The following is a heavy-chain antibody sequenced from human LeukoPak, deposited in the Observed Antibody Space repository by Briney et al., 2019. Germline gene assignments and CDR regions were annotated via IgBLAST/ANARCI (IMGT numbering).Heavy chain of an antibody. CDR2: INPSGGST. Sequence: ASVKVSCKASGYTFTSYYMHWVRQAPGQGLEWMGIINPSGGSTSYAQKFQDRVTITRDTSASTAYMELSSLRSEDTAVYYCARDSHYYESSGYNQGDFDYWGQGTLVTVSS. CDR3: ARDSHYYESSGYNQGDFDY. J-gene: IGHJ4*02. CDR1: GYTFTSYY. V-gene: IGHV1-46*01. D-gene: IGHD3-22*01.